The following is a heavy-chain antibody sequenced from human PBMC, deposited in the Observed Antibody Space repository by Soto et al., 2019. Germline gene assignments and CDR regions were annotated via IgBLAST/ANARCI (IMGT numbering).Heavy chain of an antibody. CDR1: GGTFSSYA. Sequence: SVKVSCKASGGTFSSYASSWVRQAPGQGLEWMGGIIPIFGTANYAQKFQGRVTITADESTSTAYMELSSLRSEDTAVYYCARADDILTGDRYYFDYWGQGTLVTVSS. CDR2: IIPIFGTA. CDR3: ARADDILTGDRYYFDY. D-gene: IGHD3-9*01. J-gene: IGHJ4*02. V-gene: IGHV1-69*13.